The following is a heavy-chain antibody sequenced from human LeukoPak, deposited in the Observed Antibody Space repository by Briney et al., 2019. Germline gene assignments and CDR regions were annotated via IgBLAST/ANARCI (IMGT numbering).Heavy chain of an antibody. V-gene: IGHV3-21*01. Sequence: PGGSLRLSCAASGFTFSSYSMNWVRQAPGKGLEWVSSISSSSSYIYYADSVKGRFTISRHNAKNSLYLQMNSLRAEDTAVYYCARGGYFDWLLTVFDYWGQGTLVTVSS. CDR1: GFTFSSYS. J-gene: IGHJ4*02. D-gene: IGHD3-9*01. CDR3: ARGGYFDWLLTVFDY. CDR2: ISSSSSYI.